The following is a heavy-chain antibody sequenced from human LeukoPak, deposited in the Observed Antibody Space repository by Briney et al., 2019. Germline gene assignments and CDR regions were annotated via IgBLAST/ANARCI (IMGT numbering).Heavy chain of an antibody. V-gene: IGHV1-18*01. Sequence: GASVKVSCKASGYTFTNYAISWVRQAPGQGLEWMGWISAYNGNTKYTQKFQGRVTMTRDTSTSTAYMELSRLRSDDTAVYYCARGEPKQLDSVWGQGTLVTVSS. J-gene: IGHJ4*02. CDR3: ARGEPKQLDSV. CDR1: GYTFTNYA. D-gene: IGHD6-6*01. CDR2: ISAYNGNT.